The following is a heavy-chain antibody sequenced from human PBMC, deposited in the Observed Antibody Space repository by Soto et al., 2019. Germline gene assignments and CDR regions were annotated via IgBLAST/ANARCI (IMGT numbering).Heavy chain of an antibody. J-gene: IGHJ4*02. D-gene: IGHD3-10*01. CDR1: GFTFSSYS. Sequence: EVQLVESGGGLVKPGGSLRLSCAASGFTFSSYSMNWVRQAPGKGLEWVSSISSSSSYIYYADSVKGRFTISRDNAKNSLYLQRNSLRAEDTAVYYCARDGIRGSGSYAYWGQGTLVTVSS. CDR3: ARDGIRGSGSYAY. V-gene: IGHV3-21*01. CDR2: ISSSSSYI.